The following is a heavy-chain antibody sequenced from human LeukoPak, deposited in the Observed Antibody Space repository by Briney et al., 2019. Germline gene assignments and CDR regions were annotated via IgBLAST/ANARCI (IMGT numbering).Heavy chain of an antibody. CDR2: IYYSGST. CDR1: GGSISGSSYY. V-gene: IGHV4-39*07. D-gene: IGHD3-10*01. Sequence: SETLSLTCTVSGGSISGSSYYWGWIRQPPGKGLEWIGSIYYSGSTYYNPSLKSRVTISVDTSKNQFSLKLSSVTAADTAVYYCAREGSSRAFDYWGQGTLVTVSS. J-gene: IGHJ4*02. CDR3: AREGSSRAFDY.